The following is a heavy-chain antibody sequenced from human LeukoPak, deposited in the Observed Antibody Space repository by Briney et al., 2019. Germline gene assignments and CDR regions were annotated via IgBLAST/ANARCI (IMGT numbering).Heavy chain of an antibody. CDR2: IIPIFGTA. CDR1: GGTFISYA. J-gene: IGHJ3*02. D-gene: IGHD6-13*01. V-gene: IGHV1-69*01. Sequence: SVKVSCKASGGTFISYAISWVRQAPGQGPEWMGGIIPIFGTANYAQKFQGRVTITADESTSTAYMELSSLRSEDTAVYYCARVLGSGQQLVKGNAFDIWGQGTMVTVSS. CDR3: ARVLGSGQQLVKGNAFDI.